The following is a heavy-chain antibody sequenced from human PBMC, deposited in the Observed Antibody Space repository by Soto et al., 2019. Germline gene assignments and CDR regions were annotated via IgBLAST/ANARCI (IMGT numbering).Heavy chain of an antibody. J-gene: IGHJ6*02. V-gene: IGHV5-51*01. Sequence: GESLKISCKGSGYSFTSYWIGWVRQMPGKGLEWMGIIYPGDSDTRYSPSFQGQVTISADKSISTAYLQWSSLKASDTAMYYCARYTAAAGTGLRLDVWGQGTTVTVSS. CDR2: IYPGDSDT. CDR1: GYSFTSYW. CDR3: ARYTAAAGTGLRLDV. D-gene: IGHD6-13*01.